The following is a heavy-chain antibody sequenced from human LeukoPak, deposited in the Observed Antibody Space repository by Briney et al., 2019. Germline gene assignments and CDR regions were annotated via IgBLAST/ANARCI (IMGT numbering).Heavy chain of an antibody. CDR1: GGSITSNSYY. CDR2: IYYSGST. J-gene: IGHJ4*02. V-gene: IGHV4-39*01. Sequence: PSETLSLTCTVSGGSITSNSYYWGWIRQPPGKGLEWIGSIYYSGSTYYNPSLKSRVTISVDTSKNQFSLKLSSVTAADTAVYYCARFPGTTYSGFDYWGQGTLVTVSS. CDR3: ARFPGTTYSGFDY. D-gene: IGHD1-1*01.